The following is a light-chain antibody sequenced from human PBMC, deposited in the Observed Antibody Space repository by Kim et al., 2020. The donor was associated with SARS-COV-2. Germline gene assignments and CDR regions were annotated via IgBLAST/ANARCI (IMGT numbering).Light chain of an antibody. Sequence: SPGERATLSCRASQSGSSSYLAWYQQKPGQAPRLLIYGTSSRATGITDRFSGSGSGTDFTLSISRLEPEDCAVYYCQQYGGSRITFGQGTRLEIK. CDR1: QSGSSSY. J-gene: IGKJ5*01. V-gene: IGKV3-20*01. CDR2: GTS. CDR3: QQYGGSRIT.